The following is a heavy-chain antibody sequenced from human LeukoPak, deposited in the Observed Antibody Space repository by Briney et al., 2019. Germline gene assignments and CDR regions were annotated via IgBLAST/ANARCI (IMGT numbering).Heavy chain of an antibody. Sequence: ASVKVSCKASGYTFTSYGISWVRQAPGQGLEWMGWISAYNGNTNYAQKFQGRVTMTRDTSTSTVYMELSSLRLEDTAVYYCARAGRYCSGGTCLFDFWGQGSLVTVSS. CDR3: ARAGRYCSGGTCLFDF. J-gene: IGHJ4*02. V-gene: IGHV1-18*01. D-gene: IGHD2-15*01. CDR1: GYTFTSYG. CDR2: ISAYNGNT.